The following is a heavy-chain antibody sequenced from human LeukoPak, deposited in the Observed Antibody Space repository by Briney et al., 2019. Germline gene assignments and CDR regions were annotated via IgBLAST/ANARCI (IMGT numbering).Heavy chain of an antibody. CDR3: TTDLGLFY. J-gene: IGHJ4*02. CDR2: IKSKTDGATT. V-gene: IGHV3-15*01. CDR1: GFTFSSYG. Sequence: PGRSLRLSCAASGFTFSSYGMHWVRQAPGKGLEWVGRIKSKTDGATTDYTAPVQGRFTISRDDSENTLYLQMNSLKTEDTAVYYCTTDLGLFYWGQGTLVTVSS.